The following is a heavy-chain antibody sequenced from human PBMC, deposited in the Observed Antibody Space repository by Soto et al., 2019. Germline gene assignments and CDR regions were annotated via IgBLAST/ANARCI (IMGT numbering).Heavy chain of an antibody. V-gene: IGHV4-39*01. D-gene: IGHD2-15*01. CDR3: ASRLRAGYCSGGPGNNGFGH. CDR2: IYYSGSS. CDR1: GGSMSSSSYY. J-gene: IGHJ5*02. Sequence: XETLSLTCTVSGGSMSSSSYYWAWIRQRPGKGLEWIGIIYYSGSSYYNPSLSSRLTISVDTSNTQVSLKLSSGTADVTAVYYCASRLRAGYCSGGPGNNGFGHWGQGTLVTVSS.